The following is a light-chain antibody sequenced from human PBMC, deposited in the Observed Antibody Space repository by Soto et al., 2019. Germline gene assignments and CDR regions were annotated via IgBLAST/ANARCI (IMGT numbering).Light chain of an antibody. Sequence: QSALTQPASVSGSPGQSITISCTGTSSDVGGYNYVSWYQQHPGKAPKLMIYEVSNRPSGVSNRFSGSKSGNTASLTISGLQAEDEADYYCSSCISSSIDNYVFGTGTKVTVL. CDR3: SSCISSSIDNYV. V-gene: IGLV2-14*01. J-gene: IGLJ1*01. CDR1: SSDVGGYNY. CDR2: EVS.